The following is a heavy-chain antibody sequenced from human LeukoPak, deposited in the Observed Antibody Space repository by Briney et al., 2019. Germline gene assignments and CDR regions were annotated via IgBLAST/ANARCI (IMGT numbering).Heavy chain of an antibody. Sequence: PGGSLRLSCAASGFTARSNSMSWVRHAPGKGLEWVSVIYSGGSTYYADSVNGRFTISRDSSKNTLYLQMNSLRAEDTAVYHCARAPLVLQYRWWFDPWGQGTLVTVSS. CDR3: ARAPLVLQYRWWFDP. CDR1: GFTARSNS. CDR2: IYSGGST. D-gene: IGHD5-24*01. V-gene: IGHV3-66*01. J-gene: IGHJ5*02.